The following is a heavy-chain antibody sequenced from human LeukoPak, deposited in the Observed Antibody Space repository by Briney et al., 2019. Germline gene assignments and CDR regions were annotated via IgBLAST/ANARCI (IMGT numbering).Heavy chain of an antibody. CDR1: GGTFSSYA. Sequence: SSVKVSCKASGGTFSSYAISWVRQAPGQGLEWMGRIIPIFGTANYAQKFQGRDTITTDESTSTAYMELSSLRSEDTAVYYCARDPQLYCSGGSCYERGHLPDNFDYWGQGTLVTVSS. CDR3: ARDPQLYCSGGSCYERGHLPDNFDY. D-gene: IGHD2-15*01. V-gene: IGHV1-69*05. CDR2: IIPIFGTA. J-gene: IGHJ4*02.